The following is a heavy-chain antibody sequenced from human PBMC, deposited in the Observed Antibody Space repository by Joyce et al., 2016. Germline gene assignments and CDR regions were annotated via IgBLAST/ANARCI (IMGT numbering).Heavy chain of an antibody. CDR2: INPDRGDT. J-gene: IGHJ4*02. D-gene: IGHD4-23*01. CDR3: AREYGGTFYFDY. V-gene: IGHV1-2*02. CDR1: GFSFSGYY. Sequence: QVQLVQSGAEVKNPGASVKVSCQASGFSFSGYYIHWVRQAPGQGLEWMGWINPDRGDTIYAQKFQGRVTMTRDTSISTVYLELGRLTSDDTALYYCAREYGGTFYFDYWGQVTLVTVSS.